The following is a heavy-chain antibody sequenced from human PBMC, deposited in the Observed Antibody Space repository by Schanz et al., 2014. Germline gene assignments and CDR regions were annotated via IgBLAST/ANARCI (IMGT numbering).Heavy chain of an antibody. Sequence: QVQLVESGGGVVQPGRSLRLSCAASGFTFSKYGVHWVRQAPGKGLEWVAVIWYNGSNKYYADSVRGRFTISRDNARNSLYLQLNSLRVEDTAVYYCARLDSSSWYPRYWGQGTLVTVSS. CDR3: ARLDSSSWYPRY. D-gene: IGHD6-13*01. CDR1: GFTFSKYG. CDR2: IWYNGSNK. J-gene: IGHJ4*02. V-gene: IGHV3-33*01.